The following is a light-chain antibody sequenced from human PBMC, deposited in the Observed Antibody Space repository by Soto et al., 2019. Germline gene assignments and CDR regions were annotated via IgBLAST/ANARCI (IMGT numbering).Light chain of an antibody. CDR1: RSNIGAGYD. CDR2: RNS. CDR3: QSYDSSLSGWV. V-gene: IGLV1-40*01. J-gene: IGLJ3*02. Sequence: QSVLTQPPSVSGAQGQRVTISCTGSRSNIGAGYDVHWYQQLPGTAPKLLIYRNSNRPSGVPDRFSGSKSGTSASLAITGLQAEDEADYYCQSYDSSLSGWVFGGGTKLTVL.